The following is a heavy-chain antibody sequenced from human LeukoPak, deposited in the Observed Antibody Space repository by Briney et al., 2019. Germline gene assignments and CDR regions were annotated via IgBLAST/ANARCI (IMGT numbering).Heavy chain of an antibody. J-gene: IGHJ5*02. V-gene: IGHV3-33*01. CDR3: ARGAVAGNWFDP. Sequence: GRSLRLSCAASGFTFSSYGMHWVRQAPGKGLEWVAVIWYDGSNKYYADSVKGRFTISRDNSKNTLCLQMNSLRAEDTAVYYCARGAVAGNWFDPWGQGTLVTVSS. CDR2: IWYDGSNK. CDR1: GFTFSSYG. D-gene: IGHD6-19*01.